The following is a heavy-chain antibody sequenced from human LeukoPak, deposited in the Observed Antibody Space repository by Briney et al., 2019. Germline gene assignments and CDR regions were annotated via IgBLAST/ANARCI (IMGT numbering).Heavy chain of an antibody. CDR3: AKDMGSRGSGSYYAFDI. J-gene: IGHJ3*02. D-gene: IGHD3-10*01. Sequence: GGSLRLSCATSGFTFSAYGMHWVRQAPGKGLKWVAFIRYDGVNKDYADSVKGRFTLSRDGSRNTLYLQMNSLRAEDTAVYYCAKDMGSRGSGSYYAFDIWGQGTMVTVSS. V-gene: IGHV3-30*02. CDR2: IRYDGVNK. CDR1: GFTFSAYG.